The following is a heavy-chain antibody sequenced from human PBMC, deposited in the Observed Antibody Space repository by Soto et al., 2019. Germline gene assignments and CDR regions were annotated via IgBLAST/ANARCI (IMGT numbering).Heavy chain of an antibody. D-gene: IGHD5-12*01. CDR1: GYTFTGYY. Sequence: ASVKVSCKASGYTFTGYYMHWVRQAPGQGLEWMGWINPNSGGTNYAQKFQGWVTMTRDTSISTAYMELSRLRSDDTAVYYCARGDLVGPYPLTYYYYGMDVWGQGTTVTVSS. CDR3: ARGDLVGPYPLTYYYYGMDV. J-gene: IGHJ6*02. V-gene: IGHV1-2*04. CDR2: INPNSGGT.